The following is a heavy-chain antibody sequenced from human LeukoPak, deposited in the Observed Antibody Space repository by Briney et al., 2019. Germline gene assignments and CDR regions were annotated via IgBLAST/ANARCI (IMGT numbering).Heavy chain of an antibody. CDR3: ARGASTSHDY. Sequence: PSETLSLTCTVSGGSISSYYWSWLRQPPGKGLEWIGYIYYSGSTNYNPSLKSRVTISVDTSKDQFSLKLSSVTAADTAVYYCARGASTSHDYWGQGTLVTVSS. CDR1: GGSISSYY. V-gene: IGHV4-59*01. CDR2: IYYSGST. J-gene: IGHJ4*02. D-gene: IGHD5-24*01.